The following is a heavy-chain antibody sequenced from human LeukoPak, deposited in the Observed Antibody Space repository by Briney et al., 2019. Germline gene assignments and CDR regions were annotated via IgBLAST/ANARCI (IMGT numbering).Heavy chain of an antibody. D-gene: IGHD3-22*01. V-gene: IGHV3-23*01. CDR3: AKGSYYDSSGSFYFDY. Sequence: GGSLRLSCVVSGFTFSSYAMSWVRQAPGKGLEWVSGISGSGDNTYYADSVKGRFTISRDNSKNTLYVQMNSLGTKDTAAYYCAKGSYYDSSGSFYFDYWGQGTLVTVSS. CDR2: ISGSGDNT. J-gene: IGHJ4*02. CDR1: GFTFSSYA.